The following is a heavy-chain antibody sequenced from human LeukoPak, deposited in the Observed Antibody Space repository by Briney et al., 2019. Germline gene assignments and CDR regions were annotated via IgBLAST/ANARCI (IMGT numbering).Heavy chain of an antibody. Sequence: PSETLSLTCAVYGGSFSGYYWSWIRQPPGKGLEWIGEINHSGSTNYNPSLKSRVTISVDTSKNQFSLKLSSVTAADTAVYYCARVMGSSWYRESNDAFDIWGQGTMVTVSS. D-gene: IGHD6-13*01. V-gene: IGHV4-34*01. J-gene: IGHJ3*02. CDR3: ARVMGSSWYRESNDAFDI. CDR2: INHSGST. CDR1: GGSFSGYY.